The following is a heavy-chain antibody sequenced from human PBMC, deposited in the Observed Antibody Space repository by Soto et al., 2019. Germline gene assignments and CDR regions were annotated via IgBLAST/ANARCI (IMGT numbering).Heavy chain of an antibody. CDR2: INHSGST. J-gene: IGHJ4*02. CDR3: ARGSRIYSYGYFLDY. Sequence: PSETLSLTCAVYGGSFSGYYWSWIRQPPGKGLEWIGEINHSGSTNYNPSLKSRVTISVDTSKNQFSLKLSSVTAADTAVYYCARGSRIYSYGYFLDYWGQRTLVTVSS. D-gene: IGHD5-18*01. CDR1: GGSFSGYY. V-gene: IGHV4-34*01.